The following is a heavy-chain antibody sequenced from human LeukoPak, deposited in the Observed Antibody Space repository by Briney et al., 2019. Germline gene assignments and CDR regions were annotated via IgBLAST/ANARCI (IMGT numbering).Heavy chain of an antibody. V-gene: IGHV4-39*07. CDR1: GVSISSSSHY. J-gene: IGHJ4*02. CDR2: MYYRGST. D-gene: IGHD1-26*01. Sequence: SSETLSLTCTVSGVSISSSSHYWGGIRQPPGKGLEGIGSMYYRGSTYHNPSLKSRVTISVDTSKNQFSLKLSSVTAADTAVYYCATTTIRLGYWGQGTLVTVSS. CDR3: ATTTIRLGY.